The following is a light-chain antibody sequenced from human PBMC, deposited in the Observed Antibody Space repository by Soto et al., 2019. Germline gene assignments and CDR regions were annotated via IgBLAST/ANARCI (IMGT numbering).Light chain of an antibody. Sequence: QSALTQPASVSGSPGQSITISCTGTSSDVGSYNLVSWYQQHPGKAPKLMIYEGSKRPSGVSNRFSGSKSGNTASLTISGLKPEDEADYYCCSYPGSSTNASGTGPKVPAL. CDR2: EGS. CDR3: CSYPGSSTNA. CDR1: SSDVGSYNL. V-gene: IGLV2-23*01. J-gene: IGLJ1*01.